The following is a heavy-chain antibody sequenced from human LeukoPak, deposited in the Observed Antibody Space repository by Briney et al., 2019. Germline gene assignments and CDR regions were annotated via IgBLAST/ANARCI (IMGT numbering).Heavy chain of an antibody. CDR2: MNPNSGNT. D-gene: IGHD3-3*01. J-gene: IGHJ4*02. Sequence: AAVKVSCKASGYTFTSYDINWVRQATGQGLEWMGWMNPNSGNTGYAQKFQGRVTITRNTSISTAYMELSSLRSEDTAVYYCASVDDFWSGSYYFDYWGQGTLVTVSS. CDR1: GYTFTSYD. CDR3: ASVDDFWSGSYYFDY. V-gene: IGHV1-8*03.